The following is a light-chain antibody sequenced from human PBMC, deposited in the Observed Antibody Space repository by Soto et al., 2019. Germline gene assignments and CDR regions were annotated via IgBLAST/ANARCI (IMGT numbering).Light chain of an antibody. CDR2: GAS. V-gene: IGKV3-20*01. CDR3: QQYGCLPG. J-gene: IGKJ5*01. Sequence: EIVLTQSPGTLSLSPKERATLSCRASQSVSSSYLAWYQQKPGQAPRLLIYGASSRATGIPDRFSGSGSGTDFTLTISRLEPEDFAVYYCQQYGCLPGFGQGTRLEIK. CDR1: QSVSSSY.